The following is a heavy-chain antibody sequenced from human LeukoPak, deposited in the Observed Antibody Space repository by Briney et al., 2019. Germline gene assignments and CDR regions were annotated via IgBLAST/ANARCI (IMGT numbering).Heavy chain of an antibody. Sequence: RPSETLSLTCAVYGGSFSGYYWGWIRQPPGKGLEWIGEINHSGSTNYNPSLKSRVTISVDTSKNQFSLKLSSVTAADTAVYYCARDAGYCSSTSCYLDYWGQGTLVTVSS. CDR2: INHSGST. CDR3: ARDAGYCSSTSCYLDY. J-gene: IGHJ4*02. D-gene: IGHD2-2*01. V-gene: IGHV4-34*01. CDR1: GGSFSGYY.